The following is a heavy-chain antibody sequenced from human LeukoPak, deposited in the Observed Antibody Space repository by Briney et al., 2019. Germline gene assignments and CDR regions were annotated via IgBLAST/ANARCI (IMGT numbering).Heavy chain of an antibody. CDR3: AKDGTGYSRGRYSHFDY. CDR2: ISGSGGST. D-gene: IGHD6-19*01. J-gene: IGHJ4*02. V-gene: IGHV3-23*01. Sequence: GGSLRLSCAASGFSFSIYAMSWVRQAPGKGLEWVSAISGSGGSTYYADSVKGRFTISRDNSKNTLYLQMNSLRAEDTAVYYCAKDGTGYSRGRYSHFDYWGERSSVTVSS. CDR1: GFSFSIYA.